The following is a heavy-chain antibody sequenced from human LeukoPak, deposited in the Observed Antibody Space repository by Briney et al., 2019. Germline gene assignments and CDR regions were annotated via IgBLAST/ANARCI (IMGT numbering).Heavy chain of an antibody. D-gene: IGHD1-26*01. CDR1: GFTFSSYG. Sequence: GGTLRLSCAASGFTFSSYGMSWVRQAPGKGLEWVSAISGSGGSTYYADSVKGRFTISRDNSKNTLYLQMNSLRAEDTAVYYCASALRIYYYFDYWGQGTLVTVSS. J-gene: IGHJ4*02. V-gene: IGHV3-23*01. CDR2: ISGSGGST. CDR3: ASALRIYYYFDY.